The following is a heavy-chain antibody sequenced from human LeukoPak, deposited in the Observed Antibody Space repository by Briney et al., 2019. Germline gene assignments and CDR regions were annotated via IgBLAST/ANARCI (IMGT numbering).Heavy chain of an antibody. J-gene: IGHJ6*02. Sequence: GASVKVSCKASGYTFTGYYMHWVRQAPGQGLEWMGWINPNSGGTNYAQKFQGRVTMTRDTSISTAYMELSRLRSDDTAVYYCARGLGYGDYHYYYYYYGMDVWGQGTTVTVSS. D-gene: IGHD4-17*01. CDR3: ARGLGYGDYHYYYYYYGMDV. CDR2: INPNSGGT. V-gene: IGHV1-2*02. CDR1: GYTFTGYY.